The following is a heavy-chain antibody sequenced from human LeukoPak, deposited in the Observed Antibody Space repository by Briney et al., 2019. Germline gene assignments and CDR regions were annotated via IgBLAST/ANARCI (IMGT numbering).Heavy chain of an antibody. Sequence: GGPLRLSCAASGLTFSSFAMIWVPPAPGKALEWVSDISGSGGSTYYADPVKGPFTMSRDNSKNTLYLQMNSVRSEDTAVYYCGKVVNAIPSDYWGQGTLVTVSS. CDR1: GLTFSSFA. V-gene: IGHV3-23*01. D-gene: IGHD2-21*01. CDR3: GKVVNAIPSDY. CDR2: ISGSGGST. J-gene: IGHJ4*02.